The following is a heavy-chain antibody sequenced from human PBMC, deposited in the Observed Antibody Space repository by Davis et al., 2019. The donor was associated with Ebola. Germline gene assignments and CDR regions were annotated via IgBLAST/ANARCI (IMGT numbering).Heavy chain of an antibody. CDR1: GGSISSGGYY. CDR2: IYYSGST. D-gene: IGHD3-22*01. Sequence: PSETLSLTCTVSGGSISSGGYYWSWIRQHPGKGLEWIGYIYYSGSTYYNPSLKSRVTISVDTSKNQFSLKLSSVTAADTAVYYCATLTNYDSSGYNYWYFDLWGRGTLVTVSS. CDR3: ATLTNYDSSGYNYWYFDL. V-gene: IGHV4-31*03. J-gene: IGHJ2*01.